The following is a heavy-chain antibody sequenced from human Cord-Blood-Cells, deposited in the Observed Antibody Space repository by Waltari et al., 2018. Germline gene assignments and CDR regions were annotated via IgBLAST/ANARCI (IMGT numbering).Heavy chain of an antibody. D-gene: IGHD6-6*01. Sequence: QVQLVQSGAEVEKPGASVTVSCQASGYTLHSYDINWVLQATAQGLEWMGWMNPNSGNTGYAQKFQGRGTITRNNSISTAYMELSSLRSEDTAVYYCARAGAAARRRNYYMDVWGKGTTVTVSS. V-gene: IGHV1-8*03. CDR2: MNPNSGNT. CDR3: ARAGAAARRRNYYMDV. CDR1: GYTLHSYD. J-gene: IGHJ6*03.